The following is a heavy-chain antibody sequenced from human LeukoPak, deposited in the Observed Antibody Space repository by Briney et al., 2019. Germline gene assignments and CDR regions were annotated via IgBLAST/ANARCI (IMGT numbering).Heavy chain of an antibody. Sequence: GGSLRLSCTVSGFIFNSYGINWVRQAPGKGLEWVAYISRSTSNIFYADSVKGRFTISREHAKDSVLLQMNSLRVEDTGLYFCARDGVMAETPFYFDSWGQGALVTVSS. CDR3: ARDGVMAETPFYFDS. J-gene: IGHJ4*02. CDR1: GFIFNSYG. D-gene: IGHD2-21*01. V-gene: IGHV3-48*01. CDR2: ISRSTSNI.